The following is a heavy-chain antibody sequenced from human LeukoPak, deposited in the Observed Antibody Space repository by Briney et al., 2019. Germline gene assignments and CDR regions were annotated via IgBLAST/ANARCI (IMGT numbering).Heavy chain of an antibody. D-gene: IGHD6-13*01. J-gene: IGHJ4*02. V-gene: IGHV4-30-4*01. CDR2: IYYSGSS. CDR3: ARGLGSSWYGD. CDR1: GGSISSGDYY. Sequence: TSQTLSLTCSVSGGSISSGDYYWTWIRQPPGKGLEWIGYIYYSGSSYYNPSLKSRLIISVDMSKNQFSLKLSSVTAADTAVYYCARGLGSSWYGDWGQGTLVTVSS.